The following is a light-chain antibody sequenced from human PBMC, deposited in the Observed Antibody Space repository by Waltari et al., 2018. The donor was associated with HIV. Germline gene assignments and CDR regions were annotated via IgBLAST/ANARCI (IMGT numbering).Light chain of an antibody. CDR1: SLRNSY. CDR3: NSRDSSGNHVI. Sequence: SSELTQDPAVSVALGQTVRITCQGGSLRNSYATLYQQKPGQAPVLVMYGKNNRPSGIPDRFSGSSSRNTASLTITGTQAEDEADYYCNSRDSSGNHVIFGGGTKLTVL. J-gene: IGLJ2*01. V-gene: IGLV3-19*01. CDR2: GKN.